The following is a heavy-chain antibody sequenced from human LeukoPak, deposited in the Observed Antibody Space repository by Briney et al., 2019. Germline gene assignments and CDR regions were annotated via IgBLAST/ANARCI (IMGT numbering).Heavy chain of an antibody. V-gene: IGHV3-21*01. D-gene: IGHD3-3*01. J-gene: IGHJ6*02. CDR3: ASNYDFWSGYRGYYGMDV. CDR2: ISSSSSYI. Sequence: GGSLRLPCAASGFTFSSYSMNWVRQAPGKGLEWVSSISSSSSYIYYADSVKGRFTISRDNAKNSLYLQMNSLRAEDTAVYYCASNYDFWSGYRGYYGMDVWGQGTTVTVSS. CDR1: GFTFSSYS.